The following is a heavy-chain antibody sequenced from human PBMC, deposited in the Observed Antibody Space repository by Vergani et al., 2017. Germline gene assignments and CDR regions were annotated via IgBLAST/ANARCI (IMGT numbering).Heavy chain of an antibody. CDR2: IYYSGST. Sequence: QLQLQESGPGLVKPSETLSLTCTVSGGSISSSSYYWGWIRQPXGKGLEWIGSIYYSGSTYYNPSLKSRVTISVDTSKNQFSLKLSSVTAADTAVYYCARHFKMIVVVDRGPINWFDPWGQGTLVTVSS. CDR3: ARHFKMIVVVDRGPINWFDP. D-gene: IGHD3-22*01. J-gene: IGHJ5*02. CDR1: GGSISSSSYY. V-gene: IGHV4-39*01.